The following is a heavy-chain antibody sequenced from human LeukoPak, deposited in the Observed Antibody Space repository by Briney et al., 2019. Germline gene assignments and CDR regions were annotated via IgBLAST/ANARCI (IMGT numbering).Heavy chain of an antibody. CDR3: AKSRLRYFDWPTAFDI. D-gene: IGHD3-9*01. J-gene: IGHJ3*02. Sequence: TGGSLRFSCAASGFTFSSYAMSWVRQAPGKGLEWVSAISGSGGSTYYADSVKGRFTISRDNSKNTLYLQMNSLRAEDTAVYYCAKSRLRYFDWPTAFDIWGQGTMVTVSS. CDR1: GFTFSSYA. CDR2: ISGSGGST. V-gene: IGHV3-23*01.